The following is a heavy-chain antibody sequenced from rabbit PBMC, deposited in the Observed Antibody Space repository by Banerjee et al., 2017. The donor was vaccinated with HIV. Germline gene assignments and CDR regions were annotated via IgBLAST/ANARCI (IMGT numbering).Heavy chain of an antibody. D-gene: IGHD4-1*01. CDR3: VREVAAKFSL. Sequence: QEQLVESGGGLVQPEGSLTLTCKASGFSFSSSYDMCWVRQAPGKGLEWIGCIYTGNGKTYYANWVNGRFTISSHNAQNTLFLQLNSLTAADTATYFCVREVAAKFSLWGPGTLVTVS. J-gene: IGHJ4*01. CDR1: GFSFSSSYD. CDR2: IYTGNGKT. V-gene: IGHV1S47*01.